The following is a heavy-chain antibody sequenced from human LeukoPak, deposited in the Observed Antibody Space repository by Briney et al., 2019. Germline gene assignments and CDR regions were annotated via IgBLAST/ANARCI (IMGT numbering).Heavy chain of an antibody. CDR1: GFTFSRYA. D-gene: IGHD3-10*01. CDR2: ISYDGTNK. J-gene: IGHJ4*02. V-gene: IGHV3-30-3*01. Sequence: GRSLRLSCAASGFTFSRYAMHWVRQAPGKGLEWVAVISYDGTNKNYADSVKGRFTISRDSSKNTVYLEMNSLRGEDTAVYYCARDPEHYGSGSYLDYWGQGSLVTVSS. CDR3: ARDPEHYGSGSYLDY.